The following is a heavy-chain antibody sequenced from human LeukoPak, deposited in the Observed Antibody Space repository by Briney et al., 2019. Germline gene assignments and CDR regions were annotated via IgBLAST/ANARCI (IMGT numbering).Heavy chain of an antibody. Sequence: SETLSLTCAVYGGSFSGYYGSWIRQPPGKGLEWIGEINHSGSTNYNPSLKSRVTISVDTSKNQFSLKLSSVTAADTAVYYCARGRRVVVAATSYYYYGMDVWGQGTTVTGSS. CDR3: ARGRRVVVAATSYYYYGMDV. V-gene: IGHV4-34*01. CDR1: GGSFSGYY. D-gene: IGHD2-15*01. CDR2: INHSGST. J-gene: IGHJ6*02.